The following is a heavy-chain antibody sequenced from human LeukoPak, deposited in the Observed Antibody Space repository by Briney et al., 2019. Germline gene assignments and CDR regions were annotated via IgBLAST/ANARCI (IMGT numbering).Heavy chain of an antibody. D-gene: IGHD3-9*01. CDR2: INHSGST. V-gene: IGHV4-34*01. CDR3: AGYDILTGPFDY. Sequence: SETLSLTCAVYGGSFSGYYWSWIRQRPGKGLEWIGEINHSGSTNYNPSLKSRVTISVDTSKNQFSLKLSSVTAADTAVYYCAGYDILTGPFDYWGQGTLVTVSS. CDR1: GGSFSGYY. J-gene: IGHJ4*02.